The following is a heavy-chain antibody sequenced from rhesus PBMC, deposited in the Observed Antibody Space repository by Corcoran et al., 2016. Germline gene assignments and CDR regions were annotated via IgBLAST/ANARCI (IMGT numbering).Heavy chain of an antibody. V-gene: IGHV1-138*01. CDR1: GYPVTDYY. CDR3: TREGIAAAGTLDY. CDR2: INPKTGGT. Sequence: QVQLVQSGAEVKKPGSSVKVSCKASGYPVTDYYMHRVRQTTGPGLEWMGEINPKTGGTNYAQKFQGRVTMTRDTSTSTAYMELSSLRSEDTAVYYCTREGIAAAGTLDYWGQGVLVTVSS. D-gene: IGHD6-25*01. J-gene: IGHJ4*01.